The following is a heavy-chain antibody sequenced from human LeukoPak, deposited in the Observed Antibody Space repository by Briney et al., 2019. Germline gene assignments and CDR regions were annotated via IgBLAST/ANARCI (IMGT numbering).Heavy chain of an antibody. V-gene: IGHV4-34*01. Sequence: SETLSLTCAVYGGSFSGYYWSWIRQPPGKWLEWIGEINHSGSTNYNPSLKSRVTISVDTSKNQFSLKLSSVTAADTAVYYCARGGPIVVVPAAPPAASFDPWGQGTLVTVSS. CDR1: GGSFSGYY. CDR2: INHSGST. D-gene: IGHD2-2*01. J-gene: IGHJ5*02. CDR3: ARGGPIVVVPAAPPAASFDP.